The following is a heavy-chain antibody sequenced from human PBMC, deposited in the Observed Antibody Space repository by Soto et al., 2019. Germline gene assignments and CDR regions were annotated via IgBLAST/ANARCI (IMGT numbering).Heavy chain of an antibody. CDR3: ARAYGDYVFDY. CDR1: GGSISSYY. V-gene: IGHV4-59*01. D-gene: IGHD4-17*01. Sequence: QVQLQESGPGLVKPSETLSLTCTVSGGSISSYYWSWIRQPPGKGLEWIGYIYYSGSTNHNPSLKXXVTISVATSKNQFSLKLSSVTAADTAVYYCARAYGDYVFDYWGQGTLVTVSS. J-gene: IGHJ4*02. CDR2: IYYSGST.